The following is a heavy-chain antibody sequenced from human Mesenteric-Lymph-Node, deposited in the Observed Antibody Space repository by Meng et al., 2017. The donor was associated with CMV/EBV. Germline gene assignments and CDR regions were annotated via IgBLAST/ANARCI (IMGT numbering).Heavy chain of an antibody. D-gene: IGHD3-22*01. CDR1: GFTFSSYG. V-gene: IGHV3-74*01. J-gene: IGHJ3*02. Sequence: GESLKISCAASGFTFSSYGMHWVRQAPGKGLVWVSRINSDGRSTSYADSVRGRFTISRDNAKNTLYLQMNSLRAEDTAVYYCARWLLGDDAFDIWGQGTMVTVSS. CDR3: ARWLLGDDAFDI. CDR2: INSDGRST.